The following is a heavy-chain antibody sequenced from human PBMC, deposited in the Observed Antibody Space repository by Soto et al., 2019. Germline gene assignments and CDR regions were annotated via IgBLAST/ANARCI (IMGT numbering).Heavy chain of an antibody. CDR3: AKPRGTRRSDAFDI. CDR2: ISYDGSNK. V-gene: IGHV3-30*18. J-gene: IGHJ3*02. CDR1: GFTFSSYG. D-gene: IGHD6-6*01. Sequence: GGSLRLSCAASGFTFSSYGMHWVRQAPGKGLEWVAVISYDGSNKYYADSVKGRFTISRDNSKNTLYLQMNSLRAEDTAVYYCAKPRGTRRSDAFDIWGQGTMVTVSS.